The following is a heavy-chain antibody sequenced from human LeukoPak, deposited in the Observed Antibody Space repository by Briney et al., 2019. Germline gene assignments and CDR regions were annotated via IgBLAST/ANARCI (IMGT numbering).Heavy chain of an antibody. CDR1: RFTLSNYW. D-gene: IGHD4-17*01. V-gene: IGHV3-7*01. CDR3: AKDARYGDSSFDP. CDR2: IKQDGSEK. Sequence: PGGSLRLSCAASRFTLSNYWMSWVRQAPGKGLEWVANIKQDGSEKYYVDSVKGRFTISRDNSKNTLYLQMNSLRAEDTAVYYCAKDARYGDSSFDPWGQGTLVTVSS. J-gene: IGHJ5*02.